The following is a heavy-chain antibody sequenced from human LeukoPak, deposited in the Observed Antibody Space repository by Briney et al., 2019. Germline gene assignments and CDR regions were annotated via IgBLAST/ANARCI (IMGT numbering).Heavy chain of an antibody. J-gene: IGHJ4*02. CDR1: GFTFSSYA. V-gene: IGHV3-23*01. CDR2: ISGSGGST. D-gene: IGHD6-19*01. Sequence: GGSLRLSCAASGFTFSSYAMGWVRQAPGKGLEWVSAISGSGGSTYYADSVKGRFTISRDNSKNTLYLQMNSLRAEDTAVYYCAKGGRYSSGWYFDYWGQGTLVTVSS. CDR3: AKGGRYSSGWYFDY.